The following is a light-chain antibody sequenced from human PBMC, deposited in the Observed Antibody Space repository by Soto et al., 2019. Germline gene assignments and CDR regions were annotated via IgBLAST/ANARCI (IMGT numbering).Light chain of an antibody. J-gene: IGLJ1*01. Sequence: QSALTQPASVSGSPGQSITISCTGTSSDVGGYNYVSWYQQHPGKAPKLMIYEVSNRPSGVSNRFSGSKSSNTASLTISGLQSEDEADYYSSSYTSSSTLVFGTGTKVTVL. CDR1: SSDVGGYNY. V-gene: IGLV2-14*01. CDR2: EVS. CDR3: SSYTSSSTLV.